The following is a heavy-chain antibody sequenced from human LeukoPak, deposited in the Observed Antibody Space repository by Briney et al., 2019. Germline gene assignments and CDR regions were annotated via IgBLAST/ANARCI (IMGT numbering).Heavy chain of an antibody. CDR2: IKQDGSEK. J-gene: IGHJ4*02. Sequence: GGSLRLSCAASGFTFSSYWMSWVRQAPGKGLEWVANIKQDGSEKYYVDSVKGRFTISRDNAKNSLYLQMNSLRAEDTAVYYCARDSLQAARRFFGLVDYWGQGTLVTVSS. D-gene: IGHD6-6*01. V-gene: IGHV3-7*01. CDR1: GFTFSSYW. CDR3: ARDSLQAARRFFGLVDY.